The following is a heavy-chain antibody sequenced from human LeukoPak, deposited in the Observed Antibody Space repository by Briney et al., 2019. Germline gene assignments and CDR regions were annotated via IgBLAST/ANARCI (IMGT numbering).Heavy chain of an antibody. J-gene: IGHJ6*03. Sequence: SVKVSCKASGGTFSSYAISWVRQAPGQGLEWMGGIIPIFGTANYAQKFQGRVTITADESTSTAYMELSSLRSEDTAVYYCARHGYCSGGSCYSYYYYYMDVWGKGTTVTISS. CDR2: IIPIFGTA. D-gene: IGHD2-15*01. CDR1: GGTFSSYA. V-gene: IGHV1-69*01. CDR3: ARHGYCSGGSCYSYYYYYMDV.